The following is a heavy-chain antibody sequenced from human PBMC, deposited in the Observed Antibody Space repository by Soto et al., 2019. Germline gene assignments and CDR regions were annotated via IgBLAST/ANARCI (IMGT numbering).Heavy chain of an antibody. CDR3: ARLPLAILGSVTGIX. CDR1: GDSISSVSYS. D-gene: IGHD2-8*02. J-gene: IGHJ2*01. CDR2: IYSSGMT. V-gene: IGHV4-39*01. Sequence: SETLSLTSTVSGDSISSVSYSWGWVRQPPGKGLEGIGSIYSSGMTHYNPSFKSGVTLSVDTSQSQFSVRLYSVTAADTAVYYCARLPLAILGSVTGIXWGRATLVAAS.